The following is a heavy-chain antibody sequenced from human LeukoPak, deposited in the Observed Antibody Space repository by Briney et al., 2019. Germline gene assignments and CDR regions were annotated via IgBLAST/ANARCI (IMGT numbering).Heavy chain of an antibody. V-gene: IGHV4-30-4*01. CDR1: GGSISSGDYY. CDR3: ARGIGGHYDLWSGYSTRFDY. Sequence: PSQTLSLTCTVSGGSISSGDYYWSWIRQPPGKGLEWIGKINHSGSTNYNPSLKSRVTISVDTSKNQFSLKLSSVTAADTAVYYCARGIGGHYDLWSGYSTRFDYWGQGTLVTVSS. D-gene: IGHD3-3*01. J-gene: IGHJ4*02. CDR2: INHSGST.